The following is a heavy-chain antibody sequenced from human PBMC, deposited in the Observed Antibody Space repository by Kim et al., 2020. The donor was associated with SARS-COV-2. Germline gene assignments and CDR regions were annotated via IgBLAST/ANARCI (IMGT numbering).Heavy chain of an antibody. CDR1: GFTFSSYA. V-gene: IGHV3-30-3*01. CDR3: ARRLGSSSSYYYYYMDV. D-gene: IGHD6-6*01. Sequence: GGSLRLSCAASGFTFSSYAMHWVRQAPGKGLEWVAVISYDGSNKYYADSVKGRFTISRDNSKNTLYLQMNSLRAEDTAVYYCARRLGSSSSYYYYYMDVWGKGTTVTVSS. J-gene: IGHJ6*03. CDR2: ISYDGSNK.